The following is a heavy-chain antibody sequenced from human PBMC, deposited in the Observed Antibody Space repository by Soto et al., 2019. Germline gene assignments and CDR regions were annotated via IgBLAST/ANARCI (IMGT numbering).Heavy chain of an antibody. CDR1: GFTFSDYY. J-gene: IGHJ1*01. D-gene: IGHD2-15*01. V-gene: IGHV3-11*01. Sequence: QVQLVESGGNLVKPGGSLRLSCAASGFTFSDYYMSWIRQAPGKGLEWVSDISTRGRTIYYADSVKGRFTISRDNAQNPQYLQMNRLSAEDTAVYYGARVRDIVVGVAATYCRHWGQGTLVTVSS. CDR2: ISTRGRTI. CDR3: ARVRDIVVGVAATYCRH.